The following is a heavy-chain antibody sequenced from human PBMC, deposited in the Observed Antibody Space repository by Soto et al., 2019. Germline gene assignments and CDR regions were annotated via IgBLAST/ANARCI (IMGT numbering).Heavy chain of an antibody. J-gene: IGHJ5*02. Sequence: TLSLTCTVSGGSVTSSGSYWTWIRQLPGKGLEWIGYNFYSGSAYYNPVLSSRVTISIDPSKDQFSLKVTCVTAADTAVYYCVRGGEYSNSWSRLDRWGQGTQVTVSS. D-gene: IGHD6-13*01. CDR2: NFYSGSA. CDR3: VRGGEYSNSWSRLDR. V-gene: IGHV4-31*03. CDR1: GGSVTSSGSY.